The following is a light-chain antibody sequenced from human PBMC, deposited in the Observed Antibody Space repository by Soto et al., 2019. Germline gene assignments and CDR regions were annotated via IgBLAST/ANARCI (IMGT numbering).Light chain of an antibody. CDR1: QTVIRNY. J-gene: IGKJ4*01. V-gene: IGKV3-20*01. CDR3: QQYARTPLT. CDR2: GAS. Sequence: EIVLTQSPGTLSLSPGERATLSCRASQTVIRNYLAWHQQKPGQTPRLLVYGASSRAAGVPDRFSGSGSGTDFTLTITRVEPEDFAVYYCQQYARTPLTFGGGTKVDIK.